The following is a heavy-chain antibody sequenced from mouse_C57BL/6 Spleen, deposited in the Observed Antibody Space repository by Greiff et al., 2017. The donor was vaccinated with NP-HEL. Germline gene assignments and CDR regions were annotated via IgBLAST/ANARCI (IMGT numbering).Heavy chain of an antibody. Sequence: QVQLQQSGAELVKPGASVKISCKASGYAFSSYWMNWVKQRPGKGLEWIGQIYPGDGDTNYNGKFKGKATLTADKSSSTAYMQLSSLTSEDSAVYFCARDGYYVLYAMDYWGQGTSVTVSS. J-gene: IGHJ4*01. CDR2: IYPGDGDT. CDR1: GYAFSSYW. V-gene: IGHV1-80*01. CDR3: ARDGYYVLYAMDY. D-gene: IGHD2-3*01.